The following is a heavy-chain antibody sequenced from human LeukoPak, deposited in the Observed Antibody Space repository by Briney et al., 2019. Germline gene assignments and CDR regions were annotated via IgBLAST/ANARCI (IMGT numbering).Heavy chain of an antibody. CDR1: EFTFISYE. CDR2: ISGRDNTM. Sequence: PGGSLRLSCVASEFTFISYEMIWSRQAPGKGVEWLSYISGRDNTMYYADSGKGRFTTSRDNAKNSLYLQMNRLRAEDTAVYNCARVGRGHLVRDPYFDGGNQGSLVTVSA. V-gene: IGHV3-48*03. CDR3: ARVGRGHLVRDPYFDG. D-gene: IGHD6-13*01. J-gene: IGHJ4*02.